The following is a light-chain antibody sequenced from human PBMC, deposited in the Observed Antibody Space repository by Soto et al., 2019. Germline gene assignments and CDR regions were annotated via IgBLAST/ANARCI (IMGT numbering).Light chain of an antibody. V-gene: IGKV3-20*01. CDR1: QSVSNNY. CDR3: QHYNSYSEA. Sequence: EIVLTQSPGTLSRSPGERSALSCSASQSVSNNYLAWYQQKPGQAPRLLIYGASNRATGIPARFSGSGSGTEFTLTISSLQPDDFATYYCQHYNSYSEAFGQGTKVDIK. CDR2: GAS. J-gene: IGKJ1*01.